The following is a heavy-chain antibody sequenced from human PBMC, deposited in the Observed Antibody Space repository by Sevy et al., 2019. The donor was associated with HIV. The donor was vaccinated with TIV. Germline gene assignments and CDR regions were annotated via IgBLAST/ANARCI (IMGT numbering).Heavy chain of an antibody. J-gene: IGHJ4*02. V-gene: IGHV3-30*18. CDR1: GFTFSSSG. CDR3: AKAATTLWFGGSDY. Sequence: GGSLRLSCAASGFTFSSSGMHWVRQAPGKGLEWVAVISYDGSNKYYADSVKGRFTISTDNSKNTRYLQMSSLTAEDTAVYYCAKAATTLWFGGSDYWGQGTLVTVSS. D-gene: IGHD3-10*01. CDR2: ISYDGSNK.